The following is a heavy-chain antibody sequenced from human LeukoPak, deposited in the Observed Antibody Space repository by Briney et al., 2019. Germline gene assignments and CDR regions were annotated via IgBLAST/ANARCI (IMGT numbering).Heavy chain of an antibody. CDR2: ISRSGSTK. CDR1: GFTFSDYN. CDR3: ARVLRYCSGGNCYSGGLGYMDV. D-gene: IGHD2-15*01. V-gene: IGHV3-11*01. J-gene: IGHJ6*03. Sequence: GGSLRLSCAASGFTFSDYNMRWIRQAPGKGLEWVSSISRSGSTKYYADSVKGRFTISRDNAKNSLFLQMNGLRAEDTAVYYCARVLRYCSGGNCYSGGLGYMDVWGKGTTVTISS.